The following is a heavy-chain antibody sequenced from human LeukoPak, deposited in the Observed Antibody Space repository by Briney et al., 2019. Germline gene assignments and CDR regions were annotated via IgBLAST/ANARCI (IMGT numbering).Heavy chain of an antibody. V-gene: IGHV3-21*01. CDR2: ISTSGNYI. J-gene: IGHJ4*01. D-gene: IGHD3-22*01. CDR1: GFTFSTYN. Sequence: GGSLRLSCATSGFTFSTYNMNWVRQAPGKGLEWVSYISTSGNYIYYADSVKGRFTISRDNAKSTLYLQMSGLRAEDTAVYYCARGPGSSGGAYVGDYWGPGTLVTVSS. CDR3: ARGPGSSGGAYVGDY.